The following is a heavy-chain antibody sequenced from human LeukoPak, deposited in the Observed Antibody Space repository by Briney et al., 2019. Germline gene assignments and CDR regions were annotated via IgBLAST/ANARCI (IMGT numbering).Heavy chain of an antibody. Sequence: PGGSLRLSCAASGFTFSSYSTNWVRQAPGKGLEWVSSLSTSSSYIYYADSLKGRFTISRDNAKNSLYLQMNSLRAEDTAVYYCARVSPNTVTTLQYFDYWGQGTLVTVSS. CDR1: GFTFSSYS. CDR3: ARVSPNTVTTLQYFDY. V-gene: IGHV3-21*01. J-gene: IGHJ4*02. D-gene: IGHD4-17*01. CDR2: LSTSSSYI.